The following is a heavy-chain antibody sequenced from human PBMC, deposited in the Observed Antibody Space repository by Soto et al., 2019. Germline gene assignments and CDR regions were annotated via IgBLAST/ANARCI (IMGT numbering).Heavy chain of an antibody. J-gene: IGHJ4*02. CDR2: INWNGGST. V-gene: IGHV3-20*04. D-gene: IGHD3-22*01. Sequence: AGGSLRLSCAASGFTFDDYGMSWVRQAPGKGLEWVSGINWNGGSTGYADSVKGRFTISRDNAKNSLYLQMNSLRAEDTALYYCARIPYYYDSSGYYPFDYWGQGTLVTVSS. CDR1: GFTFDDYG. CDR3: ARIPYYYDSSGYYPFDY.